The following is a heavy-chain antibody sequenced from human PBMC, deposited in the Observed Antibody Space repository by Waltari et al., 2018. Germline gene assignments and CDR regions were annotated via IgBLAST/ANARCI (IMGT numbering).Heavy chain of an antibody. V-gene: IGHV3-21*01. CDR2: ISRSSSYI. J-gene: IGHJ4*02. Sequence: EVQLVESGGGLVKPGGSLRLSCAASGFTFSSYSMNWVRQAPGKGLEWVSSISRSSSYIYYADAVKGRFTISRDNAKNSLYLQMNSLRAEDTAVYYCASGPTIFGVVTHWGQGTLVTVSS. CDR3: ASGPTIFGVVTH. CDR1: GFTFSSYS. D-gene: IGHD3-3*01.